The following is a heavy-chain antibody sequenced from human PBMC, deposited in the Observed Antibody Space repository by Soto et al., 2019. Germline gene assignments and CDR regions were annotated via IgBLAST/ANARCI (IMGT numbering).Heavy chain of an antibody. D-gene: IGHD6-19*01. CDR3: ARDDDAGAVAPDV. V-gene: IGHV1-18*01. CDR2: ISGFNGKT. CDR1: GYTFTNYG. Sequence: QVQLVQSGAEVRKPGASVKVSCKASGYTFTNYGISWVRQAPGQGLEWMGWISGFNGKTNCAQTLEGRFTMTADTSTGTAYMELRSLRSDDTAMYYCARDDDAGAVAPDVWGQGTPVTVSS. J-gene: IGHJ6*02.